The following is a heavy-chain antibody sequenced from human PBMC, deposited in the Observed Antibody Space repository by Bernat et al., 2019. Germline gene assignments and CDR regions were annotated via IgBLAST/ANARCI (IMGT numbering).Heavy chain of an antibody. CDR1: GGSISSYY. J-gene: IGHJ3*02. V-gene: IGHV4-59*12. D-gene: IGHD1-26*01. Sequence: QVQLQESGPGLVKPSETLSLTCSVSGGSISSYYWSWIRQPPGKGLEWIGYIYYSGSTNYNPSLKSRVTISVDTSKNQFSLKLSSVTAADTAVYYCARLNVGTSLAFDIWGQGTMVTVSS. CDR3: ARLNVGTSLAFDI. CDR2: IYYSGST.